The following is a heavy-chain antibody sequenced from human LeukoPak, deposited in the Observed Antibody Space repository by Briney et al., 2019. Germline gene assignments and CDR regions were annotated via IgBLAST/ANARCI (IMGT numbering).Heavy chain of an antibody. CDR1: GFTFSSYW. CDR2: INSDGSST. J-gene: IGHJ4*02. V-gene: IGHV3-74*01. CDR3: ARDQYRSSSIVFDY. D-gene: IGHD6-6*01. Sequence: QAGGSLRLSCAASGFTFSSYWMHWVRQTPGKGLEWVSRINSDGSSTSYADSVKGRFTISRDNAKNTLYLQMSSLRVEDTAVYYCARDQYRSSSIVFDYWGQGTLVTVSS.